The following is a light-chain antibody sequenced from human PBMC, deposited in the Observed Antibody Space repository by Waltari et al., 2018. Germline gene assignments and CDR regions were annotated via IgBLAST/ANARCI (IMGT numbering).Light chain of an antibody. CDR1: QSISSY. Sequence: DIQITQSPSSLSASVGYRVTITCRASQSISSYLNWYQQKPGKAPKLLIYAASSLQSGVPSRFSGSGSGTDFTLTISSLQPEDFATYYCQQSYSTPLTFGGGTKVEIK. CDR2: AAS. CDR3: QQSYSTPLT. J-gene: IGKJ4*02. V-gene: IGKV1-39*01.